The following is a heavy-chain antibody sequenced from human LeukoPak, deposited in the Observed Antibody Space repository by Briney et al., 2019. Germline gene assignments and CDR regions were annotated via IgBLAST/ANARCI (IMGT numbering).Heavy chain of an antibody. J-gene: IGHJ4*02. CDR3: AREKVYGSGFDY. Sequence: SETLSLTCTVSGGSISSSSYYWGWIRQPPGKGLEWIGSIYYSGSTYYNPSLKSRVTISVDTSKNQFSLKLSSVTAADTAVYYCAREKVYGSGFDYWGQGTLVTVSS. V-gene: IGHV4-39*07. D-gene: IGHD3-10*01. CDR1: GGSISSSSYY. CDR2: IYYSGST.